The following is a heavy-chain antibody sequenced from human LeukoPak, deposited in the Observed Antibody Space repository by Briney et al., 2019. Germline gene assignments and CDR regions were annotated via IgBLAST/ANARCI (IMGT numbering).Heavy chain of an antibody. D-gene: IGHD1-1*01. V-gene: IGHV3-33*08. CDR3: ARDWKTNSFDY. J-gene: IGHJ4*02. CDR1: GFTFTTYG. Sequence: GGSLGLSCAASGFTFTTYGMHWVRQAPGKGLEWVAFIYYDGSNIYYADYVKGRFTISRDISKNTLYLQMDSLRAEDTAIYYCARDWKTNSFDYWGQGTLVTVSS. CDR2: IYYDGSNI.